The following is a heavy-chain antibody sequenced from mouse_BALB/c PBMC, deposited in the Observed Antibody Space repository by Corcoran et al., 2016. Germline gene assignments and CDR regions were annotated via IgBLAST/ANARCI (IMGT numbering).Heavy chain of an antibody. V-gene: IGHV9-1*02. Sequence: QIQLVQSGPELKKPGETVKISCKASGYTFTNYGMNWVKQAPGKGLKWMGWINTYTGEPSYADDFKVRVDFSMETSASTAYLQINHLKNEDMATYFCARGDGYLMDYWGQGTSVTVSS. J-gene: IGHJ4*01. CDR2: INTYTGEP. D-gene: IGHD2-3*01. CDR3: ARGDGYLMDY. CDR1: GYTFTNYG.